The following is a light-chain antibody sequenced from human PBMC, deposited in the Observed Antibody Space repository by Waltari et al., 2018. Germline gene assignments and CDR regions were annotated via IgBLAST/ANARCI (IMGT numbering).Light chain of an antibody. CDR3: MIWRSGASE. Sequence: QAVLTPPSSLSASPRASASLTCTSRSGVDVANHRIYWYQQKPGSPPQYLLRYKSDSDKQQGSGGPSRFSGSKDASANAGILLISGLQSEDEADYYCMIWRSGASEFGGGTKLTVL. J-gene: IGLJ2*01. V-gene: IGLV5-45*03. CDR2: YKSDSDK. CDR1: SGVDVANHR.